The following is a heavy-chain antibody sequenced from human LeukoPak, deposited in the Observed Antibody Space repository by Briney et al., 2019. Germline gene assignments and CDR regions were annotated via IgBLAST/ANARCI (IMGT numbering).Heavy chain of an antibody. Sequence: GGSLRLSCVASGFTFSDYAMNWVRQAPGKGLEWVSTFKTNSGQVYYAESVRGRFTISRANAKNSLYLQMNSLRAEDTAVYYCARLPLTSFIVGATPTGYYYYGMDVWGQGTTVTVSS. CDR1: GFTFSDYA. V-gene: IGHV3-21*01. J-gene: IGHJ6*02. CDR3: ARLPLTSFIVGATPTGYYYYGMDV. D-gene: IGHD1-26*01. CDR2: FKTNSGQV.